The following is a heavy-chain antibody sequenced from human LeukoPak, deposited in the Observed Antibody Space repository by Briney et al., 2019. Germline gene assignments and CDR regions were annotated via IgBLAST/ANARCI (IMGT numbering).Heavy chain of an antibody. V-gene: IGHV6-1*01. Sequence: SQTLSLTCAISGDSVSSNSAAWNWIRQSPSRGLEWLGRTYYRSKWSTNYAVSVKSRITINPDTSKNQFSLHLNSVTPEDTAVYYCARRGSYTSSSIVDSWGQGTLVTVSS. D-gene: IGHD6-6*01. J-gene: IGHJ4*02. CDR1: GDSVSSNSAA. CDR3: ARRGSYTSSSIVDS. CDR2: TYYRSKWST.